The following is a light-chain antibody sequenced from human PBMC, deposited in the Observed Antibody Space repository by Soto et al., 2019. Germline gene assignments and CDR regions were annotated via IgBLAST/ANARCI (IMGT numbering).Light chain of an antibody. J-gene: IGKJ4*01. CDR2: WAS. Sequence: DIVMTQSPDSLAVSLGERATIICKSSQSVLYSSNNKNYLAWYQQKPGQPPKLLIYWASTRESGVPDRFSGSGSGTDFTLTISSLQAEDVAVYYCQQYYSTPGTFGGGTKVEIK. CDR1: QSVLYSSNNKNY. V-gene: IGKV4-1*01. CDR3: QQYYSTPGT.